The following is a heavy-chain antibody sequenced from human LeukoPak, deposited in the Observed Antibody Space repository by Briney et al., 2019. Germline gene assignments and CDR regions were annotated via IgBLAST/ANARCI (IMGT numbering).Heavy chain of an antibody. CDR1: GYTFTSYG. Sequence: SVKVSCKASGYTFTSYGISWVRQAPGQGLEWMGGIIQIFGSANYAQKFQGRVTISTDESTSTAYMELSSLRSEDTAVYYCARDRTLYCGGDCYSRLDVWGKGTTVTVSS. J-gene: IGHJ6*04. CDR2: IIQIFGSA. D-gene: IGHD2-21*01. V-gene: IGHV1-69*05. CDR3: ARDRTLYCGGDCYSRLDV.